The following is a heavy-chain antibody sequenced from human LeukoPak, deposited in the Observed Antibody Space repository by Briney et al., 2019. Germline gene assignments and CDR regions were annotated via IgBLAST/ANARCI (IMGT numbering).Heavy chain of an antibody. CDR1: GFTFSSYA. J-gene: IGHJ6*02. V-gene: IGHV3-30-3*01. CDR3: ARYSVAELGIRYYYYYYGMDV. Sequence: PGGSLRLSCAASGFTFSSYAMHWVRQAPGKGLEWVAVISYDGSHKYYADSVKGRFTISRDNSKNTLYLQMNSLRAEDTAVYYCARYSVAELGIRYYYYYYGMDVWGQGTTVTVSS. D-gene: IGHD5/OR15-5a*01. CDR2: ISYDGSHK.